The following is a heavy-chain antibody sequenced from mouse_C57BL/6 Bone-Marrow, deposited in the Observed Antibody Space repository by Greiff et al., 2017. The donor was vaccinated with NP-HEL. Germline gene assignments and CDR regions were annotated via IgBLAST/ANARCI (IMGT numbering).Heavy chain of an antibody. CDR1: GCTFTSYW. CDR2: INPSSGYT. D-gene: IGHD1-1*01. J-gene: IGHJ2*01. Sequence: VQLQQSGAELAKPGASVKLSCKASGCTFTSYWMHWVKQRPGQGLEWIGYINPSSGYTKYNQKFKDKATLTADKSSSTAYMQLSSLTSEDTAIYYCASYYYGSSPYYFDYWGQGTTLTVSS. V-gene: IGHV1-7*01. CDR3: ASYYYGSSPYYFDY.